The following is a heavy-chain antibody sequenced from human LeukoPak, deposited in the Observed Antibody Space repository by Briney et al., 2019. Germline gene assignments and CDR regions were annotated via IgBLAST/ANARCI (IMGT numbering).Heavy chain of an antibody. D-gene: IGHD3-9*01. CDR3: ARAIYDILTGYGPDYYGMDV. CDR1: GYTFTGYY. V-gene: IGHV1-2*04. J-gene: IGHJ6*04. CDR2: INPNSGGT. Sequence: GSVKVSCKASGYTFTGYYMHWVRQAPGQGLGRMGWINPNSGGTNYAQKFQGWVTMTRDTSISTAYMELSRLRSDDTAVYYCARAIYDILTGYGPDYYGMDVWGKGTTVTVSS.